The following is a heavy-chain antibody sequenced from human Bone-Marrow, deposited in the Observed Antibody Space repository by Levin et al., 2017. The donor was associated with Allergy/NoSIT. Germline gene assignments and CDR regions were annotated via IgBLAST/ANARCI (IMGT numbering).Heavy chain of an antibody. CDR2: ISSNGVST. Sequence: PGGSLRLSCSVSGLTFSSYAMHWVRQAPGKGLEYVSAISSNGVSTYYADSVKGRFTISRDNSKNTLYLQMSGLRAEDTAVYYCVKASSGSFYKPGAFDIWGQGTMVTVSS. CDR3: VKASSGSFYKPGAFDI. D-gene: IGHD3-10*01. V-gene: IGHV3-64D*06. J-gene: IGHJ3*02. CDR1: GLTFSSYA.